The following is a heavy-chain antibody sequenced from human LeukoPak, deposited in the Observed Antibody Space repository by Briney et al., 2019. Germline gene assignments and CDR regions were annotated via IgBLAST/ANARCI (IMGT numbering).Heavy chain of an antibody. V-gene: IGHV3-23*01. CDR2: ISGSGGST. D-gene: IGHD6-19*01. CDR3: AKTPLAVAGPGNYFDY. Sequence: GGSLRLSCAASGFTFSSYAMSWVRQAPGKGLEWVSAISGSGGSTYYADSVKGRFTISRDNSKSTLYLQMNSLRAEDTAVYYCAKTPLAVAGPGNYFDYWGQGTLVTVSS. J-gene: IGHJ4*02. CDR1: GFTFSSYA.